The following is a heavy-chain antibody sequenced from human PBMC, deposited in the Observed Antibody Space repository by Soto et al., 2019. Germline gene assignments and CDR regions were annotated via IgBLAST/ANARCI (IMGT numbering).Heavy chain of an antibody. V-gene: IGHV1-18*01. CDR3: ARGRYGDY. Sequence: QVHLVQSGAEVKKPGASVKVSCKGSGYTFTSYGITWVRQAPGQGLEWMGWISAHNGNTDYAQKRKGRVTGTRDTSPSTAYMELRSLRSDDTAVYSCARGRYGDYWGQGALVTVSS. CDR1: GYTFTSYG. D-gene: IGHD1-1*01. CDR2: ISAHNGNT. J-gene: IGHJ4*02.